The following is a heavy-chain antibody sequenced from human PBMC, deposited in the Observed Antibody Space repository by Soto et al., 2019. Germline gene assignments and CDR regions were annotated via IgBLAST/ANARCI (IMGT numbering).Heavy chain of an antibody. V-gene: IGHV1-3*01. Sequence: ASVKVSCKASGCTFTSYGIHWVRQAPGQRLEWMGWINAANGDTKYSPKFQGRVTITRDTSASTAYMELSSLRSEDTAVYYCVRRHVSATGIDWFDPWGQGTLVTVSS. CDR2: INAANGDT. CDR3: VRRHVSATGIDWFDP. J-gene: IGHJ5*02. CDR1: GCTFTSYG. D-gene: IGHD6-13*01.